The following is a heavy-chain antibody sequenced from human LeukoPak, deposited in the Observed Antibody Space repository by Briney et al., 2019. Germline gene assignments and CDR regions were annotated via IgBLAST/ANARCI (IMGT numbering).Heavy chain of an antibody. J-gene: IGHJ4*02. CDR1: GGSISSYY. V-gene: IGHV4-59*01. CDR3: ARAERFSLDY. CDR2: IYYSEST. D-gene: IGHD3-3*01. Sequence: PSETLSLTCTVSGGSISSYYWSWIRQPPGKGLEWIGYIYYSESTNYNPSLKSRVTISVDTSKNQFSLKLSSVTAADTAVYYCARAERFSLDYWGQGTLVTVSS.